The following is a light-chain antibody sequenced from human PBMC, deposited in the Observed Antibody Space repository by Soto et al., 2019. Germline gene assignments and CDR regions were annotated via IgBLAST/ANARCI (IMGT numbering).Light chain of an antibody. CDR2: KAS. CDR3: HQYYSYSRT. CDR1: QSISDW. Sequence: DVQMTQSPSTLSASVGDRVTITCRASQSISDWLAWYQQKPGKAPKLLIYKASSLESGVPSRFSGSGSGTEFTLTISSLQPDDFATYYCHQYYSYSRTFGQGTKVDI. V-gene: IGKV1-5*03. J-gene: IGKJ1*01.